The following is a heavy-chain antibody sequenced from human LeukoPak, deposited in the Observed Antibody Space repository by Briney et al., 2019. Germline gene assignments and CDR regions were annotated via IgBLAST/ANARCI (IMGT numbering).Heavy chain of an antibody. CDR3: ARQSAYNYDSSAYFPFDL. J-gene: IGHJ4*02. D-gene: IGHD3-22*01. CDR1: GYRFTGYW. CDR2: IYPADSDT. V-gene: IGHV5-51*01. Sequence: SGESLKISCKGFGYRFTGYWIGWVRQMPGKGLEWMGIIYPADSDTRYSPSFQGQVTVSADKSISTAYLQWRSLKASDTAMYYCARQSAYNYDSSAYFPFDLWGQGTLVTVSS.